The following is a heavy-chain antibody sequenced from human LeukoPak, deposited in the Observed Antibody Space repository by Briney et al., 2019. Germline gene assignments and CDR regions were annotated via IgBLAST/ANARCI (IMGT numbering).Heavy chain of an antibody. CDR2: INEDGSTT. CDR3: VRDLGGRSGH. V-gene: IGHV3-74*01. J-gene: IGHJ4*02. CDR1: GNYW. Sequence: GGSLRLSCAASGNYWMHWVRQAPGKGLVWVSRINEDGSTTNYADSVKGRSTIFRDNAKNTLYLQMNSLRAEDTAVYYCVRDLGGRSGHWGQGTLVTVSS. D-gene: IGHD1-26*01.